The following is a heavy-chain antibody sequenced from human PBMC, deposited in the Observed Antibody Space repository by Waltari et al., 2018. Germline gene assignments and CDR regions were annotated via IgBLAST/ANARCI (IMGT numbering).Heavy chain of an antibody. J-gene: IGHJ4*02. D-gene: IGHD6-19*01. CDR2: IYTSRRT. Sequence: QVQLQESGTGLGKPSETLSLTCTVTGGSISRYYWSWIRQPTGKGLEWIGYIYTSRRTNYNPSLKSRVTISVDTSKNHFSLKLSSVTAADTALYYCARGSSGGDFDYWGQGTLVTVSS. CDR1: GGSISRYY. CDR3: ARGSSGGDFDY. V-gene: IGHV4-4*09.